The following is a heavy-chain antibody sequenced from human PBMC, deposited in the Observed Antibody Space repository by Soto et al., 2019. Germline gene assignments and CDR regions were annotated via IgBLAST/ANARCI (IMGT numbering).Heavy chain of an antibody. CDR2: INHSGST. CDR1: GGSFSGYY. D-gene: IGHD3-9*01. J-gene: IGHJ4*02. CDR3: ARGYDIRGEDY. Sequence: PSETLSLTCAVYGGSFSGYYWSWIRQPPGKGLEWIGEINHSGSTNYNPSLKSRVTISVDTSKNQFSLKLSSVTAADTAVHYCARGYDIRGEDYWGQGTLVTVSS. V-gene: IGHV4-34*01.